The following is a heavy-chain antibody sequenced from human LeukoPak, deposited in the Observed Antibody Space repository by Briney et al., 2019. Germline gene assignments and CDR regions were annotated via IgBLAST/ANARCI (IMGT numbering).Heavy chain of an antibody. V-gene: IGHV1-69*13. Sequence: SVKVSCKASGGTFSSYAISWVRQAPGQGLEWMGGIIPIFGTANYAQKFQGRVTITADESTSTAYMELSSLRSEDTAVYYCAVYYYDSSGYFDYWGQGTLVTVSS. CDR1: GGTFSSYA. J-gene: IGHJ4*02. CDR2: IIPIFGTA. CDR3: AVYYYDSSGYFDY. D-gene: IGHD3-22*01.